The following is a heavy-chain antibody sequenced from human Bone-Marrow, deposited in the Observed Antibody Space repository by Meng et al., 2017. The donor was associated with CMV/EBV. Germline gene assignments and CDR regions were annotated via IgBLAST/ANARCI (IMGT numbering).Heavy chain of an antibody. V-gene: IGHV1-69*05. Sequence: SVKVSCKASGGTFSSYAISWVRQAPGQGLEWMGGIIPIFGTANYAQKFQGRVTITTDESTSTAYMELSSLRSEDTAVYYCARHGSWARYYYGMDVWGQGTTVTVPS. CDR2: IIPIFGTA. D-gene: IGHD6-13*01. J-gene: IGHJ6*02. CDR3: ARHGSWARYYYGMDV. CDR1: GGTFSSYA.